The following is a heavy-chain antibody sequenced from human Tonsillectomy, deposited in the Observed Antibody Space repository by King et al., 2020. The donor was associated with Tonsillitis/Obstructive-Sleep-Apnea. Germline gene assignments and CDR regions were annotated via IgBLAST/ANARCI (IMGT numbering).Heavy chain of an antibody. CDR1: GFSLSTSGVG. CDR2: IYWDDDK. Sequence: TLKESGPTLVKPTQTLTLTCTFSGFSLSTSGVGVGWIRQPPGKALEWLALIYWDDDKRYSPSLKSRLTITKDTSKNQVVLTMTNMDPVDTATYYCAHDCGGDCYAFAFDIWGQGTMVTVSS. D-gene: IGHD2-21*01. J-gene: IGHJ3*02. CDR3: AHDCGGDCYAFAFDI. V-gene: IGHV2-5*02.